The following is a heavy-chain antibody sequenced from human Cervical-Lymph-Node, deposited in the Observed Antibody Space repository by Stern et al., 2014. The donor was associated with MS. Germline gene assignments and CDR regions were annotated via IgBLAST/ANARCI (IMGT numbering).Heavy chain of an antibody. V-gene: IGHV3-23*04. Sequence: EVQLVESGGGLVQPGGSLRLTCATSGFTFSSYAMNWVRQAPGKGLEWVSCISGSGGRIDYADSVKGRFTISRDNSKDTLYLQMNSLRAEDTAVYYCAKDRSVGGDCYSNWFDPWGQGTLVTVSS. CDR2: ISGSGGRI. CDR3: AKDRSVGGDCYSNWFDP. J-gene: IGHJ5*02. CDR1: GFTFSSYA. D-gene: IGHD2-21*02.